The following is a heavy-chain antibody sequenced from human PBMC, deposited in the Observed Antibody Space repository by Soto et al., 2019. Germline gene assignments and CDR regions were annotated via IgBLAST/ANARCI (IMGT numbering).Heavy chain of an antibody. Sequence: QLQLQEYGSGLVKPSQTLSLTCAVSGGSISSGGYSWSWIRQPPGKGLEWIGYIYHSGSTYYNPSLKSRVTISVDSTKNQFSLQLSSVTAADTAVYYCARDSRGDHSPHRRYFDLWGRGTMVTVSS. CDR3: ARDSRGDHSPHRRYFDL. D-gene: IGHD7-27*01. CDR2: IYHSGST. V-gene: IGHV4-30-2*01. J-gene: IGHJ2*01. CDR1: GGSISSGGYS.